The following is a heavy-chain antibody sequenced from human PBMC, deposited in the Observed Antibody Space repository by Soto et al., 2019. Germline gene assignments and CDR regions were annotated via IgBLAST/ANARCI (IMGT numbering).Heavy chain of an antibody. CDR2: ISGSGGSI. V-gene: IGHV3-23*01. Sequence: EVQLLESGGGLVQPGGSLRLSCAASGFTFSSYAMSWVRQAPGKGLEWVSAISGSGGSIYYADSVKGRFTISRDNSKNTLYLQMNSLRAEDTAVYYCSLLTTGGSGGYWGQGTLVTVSS. J-gene: IGHJ4*02. D-gene: IGHD4-4*01. CDR1: GFTFSSYA. CDR3: SLLTTGGSGGY.